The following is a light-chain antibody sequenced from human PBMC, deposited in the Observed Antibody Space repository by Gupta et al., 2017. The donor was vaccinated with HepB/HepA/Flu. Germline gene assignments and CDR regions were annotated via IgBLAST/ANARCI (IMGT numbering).Light chain of an antibody. CDR3: SSYTDRNTL. J-gene: IGLJ2*01. CDR2: DVT. Sequence: QAALTQPASVSGSPGQPITFSCTGTSSDIGGYNFVSWYQQQPGKAPKLMIFDVTNRPSGVSARFSGSKSGNTASLTISGLQAEDEADYYCSSYTDRNTLFGGGTKLTVL. CDR1: SSDIGGYNF. V-gene: IGLV2-14*03.